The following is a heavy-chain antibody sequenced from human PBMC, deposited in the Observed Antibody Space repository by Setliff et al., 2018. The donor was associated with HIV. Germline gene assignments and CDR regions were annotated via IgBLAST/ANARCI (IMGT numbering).Heavy chain of an antibody. D-gene: IGHD7-27*01. CDR1: GYTFTVDY. J-gene: IGHJ6*03. V-gene: IGHV1-8*02. CDR3: ARGADYLGIPSYYYYYMDV. Sequence: ASVKVSCKASGYTFTVDYIHWVRQAPGQGLEWMGWVNPNSGNTGYAQKFQGRVTMTRDPSISTAYMELSRLRSEDTAVYYCARGADYLGIPSYYYYYMDVWGKGTTVTVSS. CDR2: VNPNSGNT.